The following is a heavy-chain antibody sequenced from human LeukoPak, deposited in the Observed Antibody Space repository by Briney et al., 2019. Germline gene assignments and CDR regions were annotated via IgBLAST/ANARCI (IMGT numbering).Heavy chain of an antibody. Sequence: GGSLRLSCAASGFTFSSYSMSWVRQAPGKGLEWVANIKQDGSEKYYVDSVKGRFTISRDNAKNSLYLQMNSLRAEDTAVYSCARDLGTGSTVWGQGTLVTVSS. V-gene: IGHV3-7*01. J-gene: IGHJ4*02. D-gene: IGHD2-2*01. CDR1: GFTFSSYS. CDR2: IKQDGSEK. CDR3: ARDLGTGSTV.